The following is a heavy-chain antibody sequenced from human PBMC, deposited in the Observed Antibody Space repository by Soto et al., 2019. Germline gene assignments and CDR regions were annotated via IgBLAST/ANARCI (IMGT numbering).Heavy chain of an antibody. V-gene: IGHV1-69*01. D-gene: IGHD1-26*01. CDR1: GGTFSSYS. J-gene: IGHJ4*02. Sequence: QVQLVQSGAEVKKPGSSVKVSCKASGGTFSSYSINWVRQAPGHGLEWMGEIIPIFGTANYAQKFQGRVTITADESTSTAYMELSSLRSEDTAVYYFARDGGRNSGGIDYWGQGTLVTVSS. CDR3: ARDGGRNSGGIDY. CDR2: IIPIFGTA.